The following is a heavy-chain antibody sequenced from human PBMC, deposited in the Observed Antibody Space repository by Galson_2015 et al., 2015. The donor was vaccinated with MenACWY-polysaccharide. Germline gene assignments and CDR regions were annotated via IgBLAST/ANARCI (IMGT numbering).Heavy chain of an antibody. CDR3: AREIGARNGYNF. J-gene: IGHJ4*02. CDR2: IYYSGIT. Sequence: SETLSLTCTVSGGSISSSSYYWGWIRQPPGKGLEWIGSIYYSGITHYNPSLKSRVTISVDTSRNQFSLKLSSVAAADTAVYYCAREIGARNGYNFWGQGTLVTVSS. CDR1: GGSISSSSYY. V-gene: IGHV4-39*02. D-gene: IGHD5-24*01.